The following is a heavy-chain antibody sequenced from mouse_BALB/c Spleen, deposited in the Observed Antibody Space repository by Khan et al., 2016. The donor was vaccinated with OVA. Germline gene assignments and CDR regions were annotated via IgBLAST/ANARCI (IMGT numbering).Heavy chain of an antibody. J-gene: IGHJ2*01. V-gene: IGHV3-2*02. CDR2: ISYSGST. CDR1: GYSITSGYG. Sequence: DVKLQESGPGLVKPSQSLSLTCTVTGYSITSGYGWTWIRQFPGNKLEWMGYISYSGSTNYNPSLKSRISITRDTSKNQFFLQLNSVTTEDTATYCGARAARIKYWGQGTTLTVSS. D-gene: IGHD1-2*01. CDR3: ARAARIKY.